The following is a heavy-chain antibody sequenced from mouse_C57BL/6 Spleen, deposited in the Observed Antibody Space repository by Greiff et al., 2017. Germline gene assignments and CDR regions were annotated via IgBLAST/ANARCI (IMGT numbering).Heavy chain of an antibody. CDR1: GYTFTSYW. Sequence: QVQLQQPGAELVKPGASVKLSCKASGYTFTSYWMHWVKQRSGQGLEWIGWFYPGSGSIKYNEKFKYKATLTADKSSSTVYMELSRLTSEDSAVDFCARHHYYYGSSYEYFDVWGTGTTVTVSS. CDR2: FYPGSGSI. V-gene: IGHV1-62-2*01. CDR3: ARHHYYYGSSYEYFDV. J-gene: IGHJ1*03. D-gene: IGHD1-1*01.